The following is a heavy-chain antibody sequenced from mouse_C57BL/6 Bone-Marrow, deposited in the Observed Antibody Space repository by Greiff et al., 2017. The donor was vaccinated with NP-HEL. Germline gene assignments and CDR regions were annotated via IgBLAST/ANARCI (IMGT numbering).Heavy chain of an antibody. CDR1: GYTFTSYG. Sequence: VQLQQPGAELVKPGASVKMSCKASGYTFTSYGISWVKQRTGQGLEWIGEIYPRSGNTYYNEKFKGKATLTADKSSSTAYMELRSLTSEDSAVYFCARVYYGSSYAMDYWGQGTSVTVSS. J-gene: IGHJ4*01. CDR3: ARVYYGSSYAMDY. V-gene: IGHV1-81*01. CDR2: IYPRSGNT. D-gene: IGHD1-1*01.